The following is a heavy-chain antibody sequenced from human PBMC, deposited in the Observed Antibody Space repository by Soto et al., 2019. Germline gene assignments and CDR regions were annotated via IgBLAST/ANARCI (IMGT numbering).Heavy chain of an antibody. D-gene: IGHD3-10*01. CDR1: GYIFTNYA. CDR3: ARAPYGCGSYSSDCCDY. Sequence: QVQLVQSGAEVKKPGASVKVSCKSSGYIFTNYAMHWVRQAPGKRREWMGWINAANGNTKYSQKFPGRVTIPKDPFARTAYMEMSSLRFEHTAVYYGARAPYGCGSYSSDCCDYWGQGTMVTVSS. V-gene: IGHV1-3*01. J-gene: IGHJ4*02. CDR2: INAANGNT.